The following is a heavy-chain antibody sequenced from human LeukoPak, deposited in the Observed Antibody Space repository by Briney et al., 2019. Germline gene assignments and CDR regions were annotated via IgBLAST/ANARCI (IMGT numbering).Heavy chain of an antibody. CDR1: GGTFSSYA. Sequence: SVNVSCKASGGTFSSYAISWVRQAPGQGPEWMGGIIPIFGTANYAQKFQGRVTITADESTSTAYMELSSLRSEDTAVYYCASQVRRIFGVVNPKNPFDPWGQGTLVTVSS. D-gene: IGHD3-3*01. CDR2: IIPIFGTA. J-gene: IGHJ5*02. V-gene: IGHV1-69*13. CDR3: ASQVRRIFGVVNPKNPFDP.